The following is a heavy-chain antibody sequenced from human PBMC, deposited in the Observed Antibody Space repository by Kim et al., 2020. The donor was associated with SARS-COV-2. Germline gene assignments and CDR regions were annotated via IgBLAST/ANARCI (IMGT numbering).Heavy chain of an antibody. J-gene: IGHJ4*02. CDR2: ISSSSSYI. D-gene: IGHD6-6*01. Sequence: GGSLRLSCAASGFTFSSYSMNWVRQAPGKGLEWVSSISSSSSYIYYADPVKGRFTIPRDNAKNSLYLQMNSLRAEDTAVYYCARTRHTYSSSSFFDYWGQGTLVTVSS. CDR1: GFTFSSYS. V-gene: IGHV3-21*01. CDR3: ARTRHTYSSSSFFDY.